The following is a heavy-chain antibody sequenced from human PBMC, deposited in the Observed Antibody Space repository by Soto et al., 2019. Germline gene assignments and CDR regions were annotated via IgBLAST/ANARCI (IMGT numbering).Heavy chain of an antibody. J-gene: IGHJ4*02. D-gene: IGHD6-19*01. CDR1: GGTFSSYG. Sequence: GGSLRLSCGSSGGTFSSYGVRRVRQAPGKGLEWVAVISYDGSNKYYADSVKGRFTISRDNSKNTLYLQMNSLRAEDTAVYYCAKPASRYSSGWYMLDYWGQGTLVTVSS. CDR2: ISYDGSNK. V-gene: IGHV3-30*18. CDR3: AKPASRYSSGWYMLDY.